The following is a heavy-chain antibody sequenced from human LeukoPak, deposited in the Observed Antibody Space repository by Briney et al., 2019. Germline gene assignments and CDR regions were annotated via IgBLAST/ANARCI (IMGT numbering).Heavy chain of an antibody. V-gene: IGHV4-31*03. CDR2: IYYSGST. D-gene: IGHD5-24*01. Sequence: SGTLSLTCTVSGDSINSLDLWSWVRQHPGKGLEWIGYIYYSGSTYYNPSLKSRVTISVDTSKNQFSLKLSSVTAADTAVYYYAREWRDGYNRRFDYWGQGTLVTVSS. CDR3: AREWRDGYNRRFDY. CDR1: GDSINSLDL. J-gene: IGHJ4*02.